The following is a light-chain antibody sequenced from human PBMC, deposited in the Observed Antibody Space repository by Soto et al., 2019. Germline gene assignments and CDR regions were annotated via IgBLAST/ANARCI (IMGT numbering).Light chain of an antibody. Sequence: DIQLTQSPSFLSASIGDRVTITCRASQGISTFLAWYQQKVGKTPELLIHTASSLQSGVPSRFGVSGSWTGVSLIFRGPRREDFGSSYGQLLYNYPPEFTLGGGTNVE. CDR3: QLLYNYPPEFT. CDR2: TAS. CDR1: QGISTF. J-gene: IGKJ4*01. V-gene: IGKV1-9*01.